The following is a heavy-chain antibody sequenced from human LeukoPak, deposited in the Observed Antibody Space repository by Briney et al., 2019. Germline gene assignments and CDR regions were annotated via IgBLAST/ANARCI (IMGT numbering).Heavy chain of an antibody. CDR1: GFNFGSYS. V-gene: IGHV3-23*01. D-gene: IGHD6-13*01. CDR3: ARGLDWPAAAGTSNFDY. CDR2: ISADSATT. Sequence: GGSLRLSCAASGFNFGSYSMTWVRQAPGKGLEWVSVISADSATTFYADSVKGRFTISRDNAKNTLYLQMNSLRAEDTAVYYCARGLDWPAAAGTSNFDYWGQGTLVTVSS. J-gene: IGHJ4*02.